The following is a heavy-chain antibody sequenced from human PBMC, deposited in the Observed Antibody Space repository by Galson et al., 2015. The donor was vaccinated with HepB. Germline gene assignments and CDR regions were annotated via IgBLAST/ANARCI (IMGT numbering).Heavy chain of an antibody. CDR1: GYTFTSYA. J-gene: IGHJ4*02. CDR3: ARGFRIAAAADFDY. V-gene: IGHV1-3*01. D-gene: IGHD6-13*01. CDR2: INAGNGNT. Sequence: SVKVSCKASGYTFTSYAMHWVRQAPGQRLEWMGWINAGNGNTKYSQKFQGRVTITRDTSASTAYMELSSLRSEDTAVYYCARGFRIAAAADFDYWGQGTLVTVSS.